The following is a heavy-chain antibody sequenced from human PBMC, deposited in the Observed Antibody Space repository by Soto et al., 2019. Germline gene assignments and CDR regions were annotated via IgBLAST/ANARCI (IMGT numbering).Heavy chain of an antibody. J-gene: IGHJ5*02. CDR3: ARGRALLRYTSWFDP. D-gene: IGHD3-9*01. V-gene: IGHV1-46*01. CDR1: GYTFTSYY. Sequence: GASVKFSCKASGYTFTSYYMHWVRQAPGQGLEWMGIINPSGGSTSYAQKFQGRVTMTRDTSTSTVYMELSSLRSEDTAVYYCARGRALLRYTSWFDPWGQGTLVTVSS. CDR2: INPSGGST.